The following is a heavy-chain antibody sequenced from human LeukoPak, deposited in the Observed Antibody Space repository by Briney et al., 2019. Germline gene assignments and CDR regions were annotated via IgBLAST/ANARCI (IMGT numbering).Heavy chain of an antibody. CDR3: ARETNIVVVGGAFDI. Sequence: PGGSLRLSCVASGFTFSSYSMNWVRQAPGKGLEWVSSISSSSSHIYYGDSVKGRFIISRDNAKNSLYLQMNSLRAEDTAVYYCARETNIVVVGGAFDIWGQGTMVTVSS. CDR1: GFTFSSYS. V-gene: IGHV3-21*01. D-gene: IGHD2-21*01. CDR2: ISSSSSHI. J-gene: IGHJ3*02.